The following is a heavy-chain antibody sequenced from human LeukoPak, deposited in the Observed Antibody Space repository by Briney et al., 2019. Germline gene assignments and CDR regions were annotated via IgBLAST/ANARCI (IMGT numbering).Heavy chain of an antibody. D-gene: IGHD3-22*01. CDR2: ISGSGGST. CDR1: GFTFSSYA. Sequence: GGSLRLSCAASGFTFSSYAMSWVRQAPGKGLEWVSAISGSGGSTYYADSVKGRFTISRDNSKNTLYLQMNSLRAEDTAVYYCAKDGNYYDSSGYYPRDAFDIWGQGTMVTVSS. J-gene: IGHJ3*02. CDR3: AKDGNYYDSSGYYPRDAFDI. V-gene: IGHV3-23*01.